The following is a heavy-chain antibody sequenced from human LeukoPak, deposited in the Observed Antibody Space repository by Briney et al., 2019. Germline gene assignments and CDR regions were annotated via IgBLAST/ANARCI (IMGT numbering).Heavy chain of an antibody. CDR2: IIPIFVTA. Sequence: ASVKVSSKASVGTLSSYAISWVRQAPGHGLEWMGGIIPIFVTANHAQKFQGRVTITADKSTSTADMELSSLRSEDTAVYYCAGKYSSSWNFDYWGQGTLVTVSS. CDR3: AGKYSSSWNFDY. CDR1: VGTLSSYA. V-gene: IGHV1-69*06. J-gene: IGHJ4*02. D-gene: IGHD6-13*01.